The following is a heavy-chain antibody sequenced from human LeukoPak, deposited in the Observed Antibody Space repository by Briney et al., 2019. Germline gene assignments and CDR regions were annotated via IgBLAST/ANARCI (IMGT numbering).Heavy chain of an antibody. J-gene: IGHJ3*02. V-gene: IGHV3-74*01. Sequence: GGSLRLSCAASGFTFSSYWMHWVRQAPGKGLVWVSRINSDGSSTSYADSVKGRFTISRDNAKNTLYLQMNSLRAEDTAVYYCARGGGWLQLGAFDIWGQGTMVTVSS. CDR3: ARGGGWLQLGAFDI. D-gene: IGHD5-24*01. CDR2: INSDGSST. CDR1: GFTFSSYW.